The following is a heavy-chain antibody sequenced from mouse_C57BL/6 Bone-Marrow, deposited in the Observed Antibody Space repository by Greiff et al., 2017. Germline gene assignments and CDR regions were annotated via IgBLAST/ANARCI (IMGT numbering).Heavy chain of an antibody. J-gene: IGHJ1*03. V-gene: IGHV1-74*01. Sequence: VQLQQPGAELVKPGASVKVSCKASGYTFTSYWMHWVKQRPGQGLEWIGRFHPSDSDTNYNQKFKGKATLTVDKSSSTAFMQLSSRTSGDSAVYYCSGLWDFDVWGTGTTVTVSS. CDR2: FHPSDSDT. CDR1: GYTFTSYW. CDR3: SGLWDFDV.